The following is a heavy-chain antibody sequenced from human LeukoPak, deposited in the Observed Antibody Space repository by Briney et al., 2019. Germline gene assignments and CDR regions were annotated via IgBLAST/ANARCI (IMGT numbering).Heavy chain of an antibody. J-gene: IGHJ5*02. Sequence: VKVSCKASGGTFSTYAISWVRQAPGQGLEWMGGIIPTFGTAKYAQKFQGRVTITADESTSTAYMELSSLRSEDMAVYYCARDRRSRYCSSTRCYLGCFDPWGQGTLVTVSS. CDR3: ARDRRSRYCSSTRCYLGCFDP. CDR1: GGTFSTYA. V-gene: IGHV1-69*01. D-gene: IGHD2-2*01. CDR2: IIPTFGTA.